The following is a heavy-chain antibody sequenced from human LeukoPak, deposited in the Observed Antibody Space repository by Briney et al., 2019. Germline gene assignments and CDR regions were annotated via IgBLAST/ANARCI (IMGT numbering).Heavy chain of an antibody. J-gene: IGHJ4*02. CDR1: GYTFTSYD. Sequence: AASVKVSCKASGYTFTSYDINWVRQATGQGFEWMGWMSPSTGNTGYAQKFQGRVTMTRYTSVSTAYMELSSLRSEDTAVYCVGGAPNWGFDFWGQGTLVTVSS. D-gene: IGHD7-27*01. V-gene: IGHV1-8*01. CDR2: MSPSTGNT. CDR3: VGGAPNWGFDF.